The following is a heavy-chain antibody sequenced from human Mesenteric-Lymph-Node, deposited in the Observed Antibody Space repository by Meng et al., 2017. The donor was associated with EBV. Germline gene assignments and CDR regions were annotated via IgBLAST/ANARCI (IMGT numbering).Heavy chain of an antibody. CDR3: THRGGDIFQN. Sequence: QITLKESGPTLVKPTQTLTLTCTFSGFSLTTSGVGVGWIRQPPGKALEWLALIYWDDDKRYSPSLKRRLTITKDTSKNQVVLTMTNMDPVDTATYYCTHRGGDIFQNWGQGTLVTVFS. CDR2: IYWDDDK. D-gene: IGHD2-15*01. V-gene: IGHV2-5*02. J-gene: IGHJ1*01. CDR1: GFSLTTSGVG.